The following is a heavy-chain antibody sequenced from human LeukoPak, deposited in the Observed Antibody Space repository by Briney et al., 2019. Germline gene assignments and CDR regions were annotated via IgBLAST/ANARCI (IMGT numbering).Heavy chain of an antibody. J-gene: IGHJ3*02. D-gene: IGHD2-2*01. V-gene: IGHV4-38-2*02. CDR3: ARRMEEGYCSSTSCYDDAFDI. CDR1: GYSISSGYY. Sequence: SETLSLTCTVSGYSISSGYYWGWIRQPPGKGLEWIGSIYHSGSTYYNPSLKSRVTISVDTSKNQFSLKLSSVTAADTAVYYCARRMEEGYCSSTSCYDDAFDIWGQGTMVTVSS. CDR2: IYHSGST.